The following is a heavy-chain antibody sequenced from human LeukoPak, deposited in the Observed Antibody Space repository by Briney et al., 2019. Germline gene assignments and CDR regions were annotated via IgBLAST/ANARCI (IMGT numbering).Heavy chain of an antibody. D-gene: IGHD2-15*01. V-gene: IGHV3-33*01. CDR3: ARDSRYCSGGSCYPVPSEFDY. CDR2: IWYDGSNK. Sequence: PGGSLRLSCAASGFTFSSYGMHWVRQAPGKGLEWVAVIWYDGSNKYYADSVKGRFTISRDNSKNTLYLQMNSLRAEDTAVYYCARDSRYCSGGSCYPVPSEFDYWGQGTLVTVSS. J-gene: IGHJ4*02. CDR1: GFTFSSYG.